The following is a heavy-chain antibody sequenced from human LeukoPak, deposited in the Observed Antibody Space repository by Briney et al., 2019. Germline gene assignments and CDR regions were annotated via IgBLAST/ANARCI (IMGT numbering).Heavy chain of an antibody. D-gene: IGHD4-11*01. CDR3: ARPIGHDYSNYGFDY. CDR1: GFTFSSYE. Sequence: GGSLRLSCAASGFTFSSYEMNWVRQAPGKGLEWLSYISSSGSTIYYADSVKGRFTISRDNAKNSLYLQMNSLRAEDTAVYYCARPIGHDYSNYGFDYWGQGTLVTVSS. J-gene: IGHJ4*02. V-gene: IGHV3-48*03. CDR2: ISSSGSTI.